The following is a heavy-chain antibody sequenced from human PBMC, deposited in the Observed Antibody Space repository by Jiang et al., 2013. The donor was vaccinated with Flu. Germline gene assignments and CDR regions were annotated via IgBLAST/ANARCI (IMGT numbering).Heavy chain of an antibody. CDR3: ARHQPLIFLVRDFWFDP. CDR1: GGSISSSSYY. V-gene: IGHV4-39*01. J-gene: IGHJ5*02. D-gene: IGHD3-10*01. CDR2: INYSGST. Sequence: GPGLVKPSETLSLTCSVSGGSISSSSYYWGWIRQPPGKGLEWIGSINYSGSTYYNTSLKSRVTISVDSSKNQFSLKLSSVTAADTAIYYCARHQPLIFLVRDFWFDPWGQGTLVTVSS.